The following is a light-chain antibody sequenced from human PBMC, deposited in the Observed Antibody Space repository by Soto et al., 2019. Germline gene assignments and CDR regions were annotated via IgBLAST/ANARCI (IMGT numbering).Light chain of an antibody. V-gene: IGLV7-46*01. CDR2: DTS. J-gene: IGLJ2*01. CDR3: LLSYSAARSWV. Sequence: QTVVTQEPSLTVSPGGTVTLTCGSSTGAVTSGHYPYWFQQKPGQAPRTLIYDTSDKRSWTPARFSGSLLGGKAALTLSGAQPEDEAEYYCLLSYSAARSWVFGGGTKLTVL. CDR1: TGAVTSGHY.